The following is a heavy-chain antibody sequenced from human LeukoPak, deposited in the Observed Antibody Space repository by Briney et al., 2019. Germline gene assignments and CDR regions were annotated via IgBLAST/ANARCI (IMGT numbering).Heavy chain of an antibody. D-gene: IGHD1-26*01. CDR1: GFSLSTSGVG. CDR3: AHRQGRWELLPIDAFDI. V-gene: IGHV2-5*01. J-gene: IGHJ3*02. Sequence: SGPTLVNPTQTLTLTCTFSGFSLSTSGVGVGWIRQPPVKALEWLALIYWNDDKRYSPSLKSRLTITKDTSKNQVVLTMTNMDPVDTATYYCAHRQGRWELLPIDAFDIWGQGTMVTVSS. CDR2: IYWNDDK.